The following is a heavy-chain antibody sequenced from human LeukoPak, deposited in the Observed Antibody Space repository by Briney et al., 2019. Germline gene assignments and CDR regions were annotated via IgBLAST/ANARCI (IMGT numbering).Heavy chain of an antibody. Sequence: SVKGRFTISRDDAKNSLYLQMNSLRAEDTAVFYCARASYCSDTNCPLGYFHLWGRGTLVTVPS. D-gene: IGHD2-2*01. J-gene: IGHJ2*01. V-gene: IGHV3-21*01. CDR3: ARASYCSDTNCPLGYFHL.